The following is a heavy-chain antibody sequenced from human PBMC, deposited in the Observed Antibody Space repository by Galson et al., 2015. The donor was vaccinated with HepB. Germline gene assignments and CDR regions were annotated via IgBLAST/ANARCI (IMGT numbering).Heavy chain of an antibody. Sequence: SLRLSCAASGFTFSTWMSWVRQAPGKGLEWVANIKQDGSEKNYVDSVKGRFTISRDNAEKSLYLQMNSLRVEDTAVYYCARGVRQYYYDSTGGGWGQGTLVTVSS. D-gene: IGHD3-22*01. J-gene: IGHJ4*02. CDR2: IKQDGSEK. CDR1: GFTFSTW. V-gene: IGHV3-7*03. CDR3: ARGVRQYYYDSTGGG.